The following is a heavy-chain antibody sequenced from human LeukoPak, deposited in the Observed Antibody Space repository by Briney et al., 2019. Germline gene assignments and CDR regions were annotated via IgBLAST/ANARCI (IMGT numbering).Heavy chain of an antibody. CDR2: ISSSSSYI. D-gene: IGHD5-12*01. V-gene: IGHV3-21*01. Sequence: GGSLRLSCAASGFTFNTYSMNWVRQAPGKGLEWVSSISSSSSYIYYADSVKGRFTISRDNAKNSLYLQMNSLRAEDTAVYYCARVEASGYDYGAFDYWGQGTLVTVSS. CDR3: ARVEASGYDYGAFDY. J-gene: IGHJ4*02. CDR1: GFTFNTYS.